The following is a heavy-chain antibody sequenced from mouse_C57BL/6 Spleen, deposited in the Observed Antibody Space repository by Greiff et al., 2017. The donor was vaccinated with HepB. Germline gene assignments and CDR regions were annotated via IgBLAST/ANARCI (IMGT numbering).Heavy chain of an antibody. CDR1: GYTFTDYY. Sequence: VQLQQSGPVLVKPGASVKMSCKASGYTFTDYYMNWVKQSHGKSLEWIGVINPYNGGTSYNQKFKGKATLTVDKSSSTAYMELNSLTSEDSAVYYCARSTYYGNFFDYWGQGTTLTVSS. J-gene: IGHJ2*01. V-gene: IGHV1-19*01. D-gene: IGHD2-10*01. CDR2: INPYNGGT. CDR3: ARSTYYGNFFDY.